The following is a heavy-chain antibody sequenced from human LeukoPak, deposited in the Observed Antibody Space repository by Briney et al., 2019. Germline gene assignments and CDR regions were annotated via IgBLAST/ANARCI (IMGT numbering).Heavy chain of an antibody. CDR2: INTSGST. J-gene: IGHJ4*02. CDR1: AGSISSGSNV. Sequence: SQSLSLTCTLAAGSISSGSNVSTWIRQPAGKGLDWIVRINTSGSTNYNPSLKSRVTISVDTSKNQFSLKLSSVPAADTAVFYCAREGYTSSWYSGYYYFDYWGQGTLVTVSS. V-gene: IGHV4-61*02. D-gene: IGHD6-13*01. CDR3: AREGYTSSWYSGYYYFDY.